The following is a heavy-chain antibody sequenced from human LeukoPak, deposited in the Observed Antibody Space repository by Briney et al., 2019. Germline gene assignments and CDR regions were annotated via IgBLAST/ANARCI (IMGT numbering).Heavy chain of an antibody. CDR2: IRNKVNSHTT. J-gene: IGHJ4*02. CDR3: VAMLRGVGY. V-gene: IGHV3-72*01. CDR1: GITFSDHY. Sequence: GGPLRLSCAASGITFSDHYMYWVRQAPWKGLEGVGCIRNKVNSHTTEYSASVKGRFTISRDDSTNSVYLQMNSLKTEDTAVYYCVAMLRGVGYWGQGTLVTVSS. D-gene: IGHD3-10*01.